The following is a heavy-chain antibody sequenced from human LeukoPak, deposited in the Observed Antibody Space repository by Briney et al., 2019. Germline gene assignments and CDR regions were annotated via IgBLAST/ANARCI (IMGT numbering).Heavy chain of an antibody. CDR2: IYHSGST. D-gene: IGHD3-22*01. CDR3: ARTLNYYYDSSGSFDY. V-gene: IGHV4-4*02. J-gene: IGHJ4*02. Sequence: SGTLSLTCAVSGGSISSSNWWSWVRQPPGKGLEWIGEIYHSGSTNYNPSLKSRVTISVDTSKNQFSLKLSSVTAADTAVYYCARTLNYYYDSSGSFDYWGQGTLVTVSS. CDR1: GGSISSSNW.